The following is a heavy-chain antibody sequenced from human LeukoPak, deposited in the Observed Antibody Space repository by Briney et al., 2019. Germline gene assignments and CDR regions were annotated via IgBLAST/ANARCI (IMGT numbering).Heavy chain of an antibody. Sequence: GASVKVSCKASGYTFTAYFIHWVRQAPGQGPEWMAWINPNSGDTNYAQKFQGRVTMTRDTSISTAYLGLSRLRSDDTAMYYRARADSRYSGYGRAEYFQHWGQGTLVTVSS. CDR3: ARADSRYSGYGRAEYFQH. J-gene: IGHJ1*01. CDR2: INPNSGDT. D-gene: IGHD5-12*01. V-gene: IGHV1-2*02. CDR1: GYTFTAYF.